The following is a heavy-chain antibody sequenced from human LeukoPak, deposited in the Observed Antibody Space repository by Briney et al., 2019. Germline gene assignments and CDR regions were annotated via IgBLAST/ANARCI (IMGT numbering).Heavy chain of an antibody. CDR1: GGSISSYY. D-gene: IGHD3-22*01. CDR3: ARVGYDSSGYATLDY. J-gene: IGHJ4*02. Sequence: PSETLSLTCTVSGGSISSYYWSWIRQPPGKGLEWIGYIYYSGGTNYNPSLKSRVTISVDTSKNQFSLKLSSVTAADTAVYYCARVGYDSSGYATLDYWGQGTLVTVSS. CDR2: IYYSGGT. V-gene: IGHV4-59*01.